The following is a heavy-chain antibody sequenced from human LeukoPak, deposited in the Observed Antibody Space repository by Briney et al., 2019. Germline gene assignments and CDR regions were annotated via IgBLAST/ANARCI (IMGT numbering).Heavy chain of an antibody. CDR1: GGSISNYY. D-gene: IGHD3-10*01. J-gene: IGHJ3*02. Sequence: SETLSLTCTVSGGSISNYYWGWVRQPPGKGLEWIGNIFYSGSTYYSPSLKSRVTISLDTSRNQFSLKLNSVTAADTAVYYCAKSNGYGLVDIWGQGTMVTVSS. V-gene: IGHV4-59*12. CDR3: AKSNGYGLVDI. CDR2: IFYSGST.